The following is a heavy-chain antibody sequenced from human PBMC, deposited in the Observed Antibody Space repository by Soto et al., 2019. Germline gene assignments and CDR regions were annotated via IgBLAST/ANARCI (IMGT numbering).Heavy chain of an antibody. CDR3: ARDGGGFLEGVLRNYGMDF. J-gene: IGHJ6*02. D-gene: IGHD3-3*01. CDR2: ISGSGRNT. CDR1: GFAFSTYA. V-gene: IGHV3-23*01. Sequence: EEQLLESGGGLVRPGGSLRLSCTASGFAFSTYAMNWVRQAPGKGLEWVSAISGSGRNTSVADSVRGRFTVSRDNSKKPVFRQRNGLTAEDTPVYYCARDGGGFLEGVLRNYGMDFGGQGTTVTVS.